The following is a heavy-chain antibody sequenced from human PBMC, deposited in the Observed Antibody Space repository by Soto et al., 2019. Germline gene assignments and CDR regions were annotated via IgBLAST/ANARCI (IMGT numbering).Heavy chain of an antibody. Sequence: GGSLRLSCAASGFTFSTYTMNWVRQAPGKGLEWVSCISPSSTSIFYAVSVKGRFTISGDNAKSSLYLQMNSLRDEDTAVYYCATNSGAQSYWGLGTLVTVSS. J-gene: IGHJ4*02. CDR3: ATNSGAQSY. CDR2: ISPSSTSI. D-gene: IGHD6-25*01. CDR1: GFTFSTYT. V-gene: IGHV3-48*02.